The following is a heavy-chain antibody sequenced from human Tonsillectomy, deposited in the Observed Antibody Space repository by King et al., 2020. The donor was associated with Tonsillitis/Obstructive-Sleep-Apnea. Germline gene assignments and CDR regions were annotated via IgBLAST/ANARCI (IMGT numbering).Heavy chain of an antibody. V-gene: IGHV2-26*01. D-gene: IGHD2-2*01. CDR3: ARIWGDSVVVPALNYYYYYYMDV. J-gene: IGHJ6*03. CDR1: GFPLSNARMG. CDR2: IFSNDEK. Sequence: VTLKESGPVLVKPTETLTLTCTVSGFPLSNARMGVSWIRQPPGKALEWLAHIFSNDEKSYSTSLKSMHTISKDTSKSQVVLTMTNMDPVDTATYYCARIWGDSVVVPALNYYYYYYMDVWGKGTTVTVSS.